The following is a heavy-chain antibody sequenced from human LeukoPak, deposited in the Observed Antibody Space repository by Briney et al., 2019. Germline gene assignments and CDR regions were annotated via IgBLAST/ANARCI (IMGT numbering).Heavy chain of an antibody. CDR1: GYTFTSYG. V-gene: IGHV1-18*01. CDR2: ISAYNGNT. D-gene: IGHD6-13*01. J-gene: IGHJ4*02. Sequence: GASVKVSCKASGYTFTSYGISWVRQAPGQGLEWMGWISAYNGNTNYAQKLQGRVTMTTDTSTSTAYMELRSLRSDDTAVYYCARASIAAAGQGGLEYWGQGTLVTVSS. CDR3: ARASIAAAGQGGLEY.